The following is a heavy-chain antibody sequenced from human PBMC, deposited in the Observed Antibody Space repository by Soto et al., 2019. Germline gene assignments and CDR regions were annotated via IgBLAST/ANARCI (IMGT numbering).Heavy chain of an antibody. CDR3: AAEIAEYAVLNH. CDR1: GFTFSKSS. D-gene: IGHD2-15*01. CDR2: VVVGSDNT. Sequence: SVKVSCKTSGFTFSKSSVQWMRQARGQRLEWIGWVVVGSDNTRYAQNFQDRVTITRDMSTSTSYMELSSLTSEDTAVYCCAAEIAEYAVLNHWGQGTPVTGSS. V-gene: IGHV1-58*01. J-gene: IGHJ5*02.